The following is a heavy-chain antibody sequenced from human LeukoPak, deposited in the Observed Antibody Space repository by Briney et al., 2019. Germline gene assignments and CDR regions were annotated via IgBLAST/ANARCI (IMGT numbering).Heavy chain of an antibody. J-gene: IGHJ6*02. CDR2: IYPGDSDT. CDR1: GYTFTSYW. D-gene: IGHD6-19*01. CDR3: ARRIAVAGGDYGMDV. V-gene: IGHV5-51*01. Sequence: GESLKISCKGSGYTFTSYWIGWVRQMPGKGLEWMGIIYPGDSDTRYSPSFQGQVTISADKSISTAYLQWSSLKASDTAMYYCARRIAVAGGDYGMDVWGQGTTVTVSS.